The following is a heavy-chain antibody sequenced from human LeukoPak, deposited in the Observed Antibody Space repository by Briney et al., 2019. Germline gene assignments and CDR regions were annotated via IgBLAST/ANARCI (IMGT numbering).Heavy chain of an antibody. CDR1: GGSFSNYY. V-gene: IGHV4-34*01. CDR2: INDSGRT. Sequence: SETLPLTRAVYGGSFSNYYWSWIRQPPGKGLEWIGEINDSGRTNYNPSLMSRVTVSVDTSKKQFSLRLTSVTATDTAVYYCARRWNYGRNYYIDVWGKGATVSVSS. J-gene: IGHJ6*03. D-gene: IGHD1-7*01. CDR3: ARRWNYGRNYYIDV.